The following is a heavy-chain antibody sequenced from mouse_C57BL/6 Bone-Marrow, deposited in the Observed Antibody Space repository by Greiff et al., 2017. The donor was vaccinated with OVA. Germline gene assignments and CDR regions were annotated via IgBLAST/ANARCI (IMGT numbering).Heavy chain of an antibody. Sequence: VQLQQSVAELVRPGASVKLSCTASGFNIKNTYMHWVKQRPEQGLEWIGRIDPANGNTKYAPKFQGKATITADTSSNTAYLPLSILTSEDTAIYSGAEGRGDEGPYFDYWGQGTTLTVSS. CDR2: IDPANGNT. J-gene: IGHJ2*01. V-gene: IGHV14-3*01. D-gene: IGHD6-1*01. CDR1: GFNIKNTY. CDR3: AEGRGDEGPYFDY.